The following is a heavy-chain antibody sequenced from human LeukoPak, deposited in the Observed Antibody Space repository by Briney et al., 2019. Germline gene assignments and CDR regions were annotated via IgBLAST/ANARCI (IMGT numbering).Heavy chain of an antibody. CDR3: ARTRGYCSSTSCYYWYFDL. V-gene: IGHV4-59*01. CDR1: GGSISSYY. Sequence: PSETLSLTCTASGGSISSYYWSWIRQPPGKGLEWIGYIYYSGSTNYNPSLKSRVTISVDTSKNQFSLKLSSVTAADTAVYYCARTRGYCSSTSCYYWYFDLWGRGTLVTVSS. J-gene: IGHJ2*01. CDR2: IYYSGST. D-gene: IGHD2-2*01.